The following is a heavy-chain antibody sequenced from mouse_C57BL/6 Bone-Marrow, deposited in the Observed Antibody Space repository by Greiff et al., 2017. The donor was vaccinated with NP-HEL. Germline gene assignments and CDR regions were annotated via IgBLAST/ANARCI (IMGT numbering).Heavy chain of an antibody. Sequence: EVQLQQSGPVLVKPGASVKMSCKASGYTFTDYYMNWVKQSHGKSLEWIGVINPYNGGTSYNQKFKGKATLTVDKSSSTAYMELNSLTSEDSAVYYCARGGSSHVYYAMDYWGQGTSVTVSS. J-gene: IGHJ4*01. CDR3: ARGGSSHVYYAMDY. CDR1: GYTFTDYY. D-gene: IGHD1-1*01. V-gene: IGHV1-19*01. CDR2: INPYNGGT.